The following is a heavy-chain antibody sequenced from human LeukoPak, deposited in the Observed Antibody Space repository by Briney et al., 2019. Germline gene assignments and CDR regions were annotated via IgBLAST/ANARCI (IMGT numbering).Heavy chain of an antibody. CDR3: AREYYYDSSGYCPFDY. Sequence: SETLSLTCTVSGYSISSGYYWGWIRQPPGKGLEWIGSIYHSGSTYYNPSLKSRVTISVDTSKNQFSLKLSSVTAADTAVYYCAREYYYDSSGYCPFDYWGQGTLVTASS. CDR2: IYHSGST. J-gene: IGHJ4*02. CDR1: GYSISSGYY. D-gene: IGHD3-22*01. V-gene: IGHV4-38-2*02.